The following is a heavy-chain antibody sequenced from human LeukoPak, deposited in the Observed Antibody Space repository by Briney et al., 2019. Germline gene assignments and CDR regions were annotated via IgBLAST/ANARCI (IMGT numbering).Heavy chain of an antibody. Sequence: ASVKLSCKAFGYTFTGYWMPWVRQAPGQGPEWMGVISPSGGSTIYAQKFKGRVTLTRDMSTSTDYLELSSLRSEDTAVYYCARDNSVRDEAWWFNPWGQGTLVTVSS. CDR3: ARDNSVRDEAWWFNP. CDR1: GYTFTGYW. J-gene: IGHJ5*02. V-gene: IGHV1-46*01. CDR2: ISPSGGST. D-gene: IGHD5-24*01.